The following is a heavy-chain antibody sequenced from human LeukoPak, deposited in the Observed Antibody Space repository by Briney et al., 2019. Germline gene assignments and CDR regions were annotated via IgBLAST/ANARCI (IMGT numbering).Heavy chain of an antibody. V-gene: IGHV3-23*01. J-gene: IGHJ4*02. CDR3: VKDLLRNGDYVGHLDY. Sequence: GSLRLSCAASGVNFNTYAMSWVRQAPGKGLEWISAISGRADATYYTDSVRGRFIISRDTNTLFLQMNSLRAEDTALYYCVKDLLRNGDYVGHLDYWGQGTLVTVSS. D-gene: IGHD4-17*01. CDR2: ISGRADAT. CDR1: GVNFNTYA.